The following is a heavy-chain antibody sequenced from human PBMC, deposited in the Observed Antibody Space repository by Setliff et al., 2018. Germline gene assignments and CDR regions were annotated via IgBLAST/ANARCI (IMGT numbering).Heavy chain of an antibody. V-gene: IGHV4-61*09. Sequence: KPSETLSLTCSVSGASISSGNDFWNWIRQPAGKGLEWIGNIYTNGGTDYSPSLRSRVTISLGTSKNQFSLQLTSVTAADTAIYYCARSDDNFQYPDYWGQGTPVTVSS. CDR1: GASISSGNDF. CDR3: ARSDDNFQYPDY. D-gene: IGHD1-1*01. CDR2: IYTNGGT. J-gene: IGHJ4*01.